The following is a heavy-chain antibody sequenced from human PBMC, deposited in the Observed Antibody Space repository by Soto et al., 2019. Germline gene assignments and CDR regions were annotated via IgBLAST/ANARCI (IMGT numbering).Heavy chain of an antibody. CDR3: AKEMTYYYGSGIFSRYFDY. D-gene: IGHD3-10*01. CDR2: ISYDGSNK. Sequence: GGSLRLSCAASGFTFSSYGMHWVRQAPGKGLEWVAVISYDGSNKYYADSVKGRFTISRDNSKNTLYLQMNSLRAEDTAVYYCAKEMTYYYGSGIFSRYFDYWGQGTLVTVSS. CDR1: GFTFSSYG. J-gene: IGHJ4*02. V-gene: IGHV3-30*18.